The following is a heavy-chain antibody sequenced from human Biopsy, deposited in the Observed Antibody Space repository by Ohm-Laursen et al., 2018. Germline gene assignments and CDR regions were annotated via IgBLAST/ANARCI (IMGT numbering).Heavy chain of an antibody. J-gene: IGHJ6*02. V-gene: IGHV4-59*01. CDR2: IYYSGST. D-gene: IGHD2/OR15-2a*01. CDR3: ARATNSTGWPYYYFYGMDV. CDR1: GGSISSDY. Sequence: TLSLTCIVSGGSISSDYWSWIRQTPGKGLEWIGYIYYSGSTSYNPSLKSRVTISVDTSKNQFSLRLNSVTAADTAVYYCARATNSTGWPYYYFYGMDVWGQGTTVTVSS.